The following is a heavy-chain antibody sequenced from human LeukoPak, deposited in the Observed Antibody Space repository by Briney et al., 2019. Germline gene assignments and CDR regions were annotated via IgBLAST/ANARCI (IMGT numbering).Heavy chain of an antibody. V-gene: IGHV3-7*01. CDR1: GFTVSSNY. CDR2: IKQDGSEK. Sequence: PGGSLRLSCAASGFTVSSNYMSWVRQAPGKGLEWVANIKQDGSEKDYVDSVKGRFTISRDTAKNSLYLQMNSLRAEDTAVYYCARIKSQGVVVPLLRSTYYFDYWGQGTLVTVSS. D-gene: IGHD2-21*01. J-gene: IGHJ4*02. CDR3: ARIKSQGVVVPLLRSTYYFDY.